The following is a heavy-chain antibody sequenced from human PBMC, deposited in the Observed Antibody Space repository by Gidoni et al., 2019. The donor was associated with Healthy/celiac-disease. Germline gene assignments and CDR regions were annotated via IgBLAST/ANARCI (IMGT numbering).Heavy chain of an antibody. J-gene: IGHJ4*02. CDR1: GGSFSGYY. D-gene: IGHD4-17*01. CDR2: INHSGST. Sequence: QVQLQQWGAGLLKPSETLSLTCAVYGGSFSGYYWSWIRQPPGKGLEWIGEINHSGSTNYNPSLKSRVTISVDTSKNQFSLKLSSVTAADTAVYYCASSAMTTVRNYFDYWGQGTLVTVSS. CDR3: ASSAMTTVRNYFDY. V-gene: IGHV4-34*01.